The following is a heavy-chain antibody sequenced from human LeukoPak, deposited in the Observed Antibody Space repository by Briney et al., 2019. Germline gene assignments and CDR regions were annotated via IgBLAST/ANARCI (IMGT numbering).Heavy chain of an antibody. Sequence: SETLSLTCTVSGGSISSGGYYWSWIRQPAGQGLEWIGRIYTSGSTNYNPSLKSRVTMSVDTSKNQFSLKLSSVTAADTAVYYCARDKDIVVVPAAIGYSSSPLPRPPYYYYGMDVWGQGTTVTVSS. D-gene: IGHD2-2*01. CDR2: IYTSGST. CDR1: GGSISSGGYY. CDR3: ARDKDIVVVPAAIGYSSSPLPRPPYYYYGMDV. V-gene: IGHV4-61*02. J-gene: IGHJ6*02.